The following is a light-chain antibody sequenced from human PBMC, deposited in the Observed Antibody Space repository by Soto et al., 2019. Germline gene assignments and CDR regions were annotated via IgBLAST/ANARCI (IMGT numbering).Light chain of an antibody. CDR1: QSLSSY. Sequence: DIQMTQSPSSLSASVGDRVTITCRASQSLSSYLNWYQQKPGKAPKLLIYGASSLQSGVPSRFSGSGSGTDFTLTISSLQPEDFATYSGQQSYSTPWTFGQGTKVEIK. CDR2: GAS. V-gene: IGKV1-39*01. CDR3: QQSYSTPWT. J-gene: IGKJ1*01.